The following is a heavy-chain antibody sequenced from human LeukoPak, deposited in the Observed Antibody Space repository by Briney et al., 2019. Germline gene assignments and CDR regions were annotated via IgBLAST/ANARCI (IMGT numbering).Heavy chain of an antibody. CDR1: SGSFRSSSYY. D-gene: IGHD3-22*01. CDR3: ARMMFYDGSAAED. J-gene: IGHJ4*02. V-gene: IGHV4-39*01. CDR2: ILYNGRT. Sequence: PSETLSLTCTVSSGSFRSSSYYWGWVRQPPGKGLEWIGSILYNGRTHYNPSRKSRVTMSVDTSENQFSLTVSSVTAADTAIYYCARMMFYDGSAAEDWGQGTLVTVSS.